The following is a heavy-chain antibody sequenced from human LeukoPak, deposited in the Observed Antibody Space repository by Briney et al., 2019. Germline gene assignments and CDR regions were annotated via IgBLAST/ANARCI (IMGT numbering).Heavy chain of an antibody. CDR1: GASVNNYF. CDR2: IDNRGAT. V-gene: IGHV4-59*02. J-gene: IGHJ6*03. Sequence: SETLSPTCSVSGASVNNYFWTWVRQPPGKGLEWVGLIDNRGATYYNPSLTSRVSISVDASKNGFSLNLRSVAPADTAVYYCARGDESTGHHLTYSYYMDVWGKGITVTVS. D-gene: IGHD2-8*02. CDR3: ARGDESTGHHLTYSYYMDV.